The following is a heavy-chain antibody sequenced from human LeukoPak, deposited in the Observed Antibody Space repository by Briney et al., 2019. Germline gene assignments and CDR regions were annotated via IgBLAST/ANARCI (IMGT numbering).Heavy chain of an antibody. CDR1: GFTFSGYI. Sequence: PGGSLRLSCAASGFTFSGYIMNWVRQAPGKGLEWVSFISSTSNTIYYADSVKGRFTVSRDNAKNSLYLQMNSLRAEDTAVYYCARDQLLDYWGQGTLVTVSS. CDR2: ISSTSNTI. CDR3: ARDQLLDY. J-gene: IGHJ4*02. V-gene: IGHV3-48*01.